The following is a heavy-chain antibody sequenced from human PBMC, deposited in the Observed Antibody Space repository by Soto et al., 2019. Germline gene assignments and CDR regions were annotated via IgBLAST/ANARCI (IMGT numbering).Heavy chain of an antibody. CDR1: GDGVSSNSAG. CDR2: TYYRSKWYY. J-gene: IGHJ5*02. CDR3: ARASGDIVVGNWFDP. V-gene: IGHV6-1*01. Sequence: SQTLSLTCAITGDGVSSNSAGWSWVRQSPSRGLEWLGRTYYRSKWYYEYAVSVRGRITINPDTSKNQFSLKLSSVTAADTAVYYCARASGDIVVGNWFDPWGQGTLVTVSS. D-gene: IGHD2-2*01.